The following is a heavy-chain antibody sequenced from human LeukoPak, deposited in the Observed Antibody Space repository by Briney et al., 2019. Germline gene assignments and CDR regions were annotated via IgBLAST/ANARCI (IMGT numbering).Heavy chain of an antibody. CDR3: ARDADQIAAAGNFDY. CDR1: GYTFTSYG. CDR2: ISAYNGNT. D-gene: IGHD6-13*01. Sequence: ASVKVSCKASGYTFTSYGISWVRQAPGQGLEWMGWISAYNGNTNYAQELQGRVTMTTDTSTSTAYMELRSLRSDDTAVYYCARDADQIAAAGNFDYWDQGTLVTVSS. J-gene: IGHJ4*02. V-gene: IGHV1-18*01.